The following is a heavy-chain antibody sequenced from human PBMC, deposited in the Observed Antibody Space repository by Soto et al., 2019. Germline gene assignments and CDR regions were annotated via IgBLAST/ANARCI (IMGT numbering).Heavy chain of an antibody. J-gene: IGHJ6*02. CDR1: GFTFSSYW. V-gene: IGHV3-74*01. D-gene: IGHD6-13*01. CDR3: AREGLYSSSWYRDGMDG. CDR2: INSDGSST. Sequence: GGSLRLSCAASGFTFSSYWMHWVRQAPGKGLVWVSRINSDGSSTSYADSVKGRFTISRDNAKNTVYLQMNSLRAEDTAVYYCAREGLYSSSWYRDGMDGWGQGTTVTVSS.